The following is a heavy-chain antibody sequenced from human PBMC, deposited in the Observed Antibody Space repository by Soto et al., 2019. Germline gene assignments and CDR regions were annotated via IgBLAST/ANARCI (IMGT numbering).Heavy chain of an antibody. CDR2: IHYSGST. Sequence: SETLSLTCTVPGGSISSHHWSWIRQPPGKGLEWIGYIHYSGSTNNNPSLQSRVTISMDTSKNQFSLKLSSVTAADTAVYYCARSYYDFWSGQYYYYMDVWGKGTTVTVSS. CDR3: ARSYYDFWSGQYYYYMDV. D-gene: IGHD3-3*01. V-gene: IGHV4-59*11. J-gene: IGHJ6*03. CDR1: GGSISSHH.